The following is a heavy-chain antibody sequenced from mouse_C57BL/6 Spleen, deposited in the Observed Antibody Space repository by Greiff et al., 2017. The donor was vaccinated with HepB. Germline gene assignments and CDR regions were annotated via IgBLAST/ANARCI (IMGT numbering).Heavy chain of an antibody. D-gene: IGHD3-3*01. Sequence: DVKLVESGGGLVQPKGSLKLSCAASGFSFNTYAMNWVRQAPGKGLEWVARIRSKSNNYATYYADSVKDRFTISRDDSESMLYLQMNNLKTEDTAMYYCVRHGGGPYAMDYWGQGTSVTVSS. CDR2: IRSKSNNYAT. V-gene: IGHV10-1*01. CDR1: GFSFNTYA. CDR3: VRHGGGPYAMDY. J-gene: IGHJ4*01.